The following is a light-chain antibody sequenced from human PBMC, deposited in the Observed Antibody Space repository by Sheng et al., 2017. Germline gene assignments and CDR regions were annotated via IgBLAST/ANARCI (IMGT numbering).Light chain of an antibody. CDR2: QDS. V-gene: IGLV3-1*01. CDR1: KLGDKY. Sequence: SYELTQPPSMSVSPGQTASITCSGDKLGDKYACWYQQKPGQSPVLVIYQDSKRPSGIPERFSGSNSGNTATLTISGTQAMDEADYYCQAWDSRGVVFGGGTKLTVL. CDR3: QAWDSRGVV. J-gene: IGLJ2*01.